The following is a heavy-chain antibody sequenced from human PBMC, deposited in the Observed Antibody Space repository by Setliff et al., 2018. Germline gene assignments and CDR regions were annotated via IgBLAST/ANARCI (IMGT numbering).Heavy chain of an antibody. V-gene: IGHV1-69*04. D-gene: IGHD3-10*01. CDR2: IIPILGIA. Sequence: SVKVSCKASGYTFTSYLIHWVRQAPGQGLEWMGRIIPILGIANYAQKFQGRVTITRDTSASTAYMELSSLRAEDTAVYYCATDRGYYYEYWGQGTLVTVSS. CDR3: ATDRGYYYEY. CDR1: GYTFTSYL. J-gene: IGHJ4*02.